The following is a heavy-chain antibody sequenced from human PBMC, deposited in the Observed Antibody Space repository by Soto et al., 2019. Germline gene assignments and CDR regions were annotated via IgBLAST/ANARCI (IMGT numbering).Heavy chain of an antibody. CDR3: ARASSSTLYFDY. CDR1: GFTFSSYS. Sequence: EGQLVESGGGSVQPGGSLRLSCAASGFTFSSYSMNWVRQAPGKGLEWVSYISRSSSTIYYADSVKGQFTISRDNAKNSLYRQMNSLRAEDKAGYYCARASSSTLYFDYWGQGTLVTVSS. V-gene: IGHV3-48*01. CDR2: ISRSSSTI. J-gene: IGHJ4*02. D-gene: IGHD2-2*01.